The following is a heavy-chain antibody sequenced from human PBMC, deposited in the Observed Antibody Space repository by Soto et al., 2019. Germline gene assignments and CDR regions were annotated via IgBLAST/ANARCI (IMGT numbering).Heavy chain of an antibody. CDR1: GGSFSGYY. CDR3: AVRLRGYSYGRKAFEI. V-gene: IGHV4-34*01. Sequence: SETLSLTCAVYGGSFSGYYWSWIRQPPGKGLEWIGEINHSGSTNYNPSLKSRVTISVDTSKNQFSLKLSSVTAADTAVYYCAVRLRGYSYGRKAFEIWGQGTMVTVSS. CDR2: INHSGST. J-gene: IGHJ3*02. D-gene: IGHD5-18*01.